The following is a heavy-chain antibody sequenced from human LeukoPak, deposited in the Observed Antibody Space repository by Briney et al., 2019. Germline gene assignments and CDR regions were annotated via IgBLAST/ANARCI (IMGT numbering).Heavy chain of an antibody. V-gene: IGHV4-59*01. Sequence: SETLSLTCTVSGVSISSYYWSWIRQTPGKGLEWIGYIYYSGSTNYNPSLKSRVTISVDTSKNQFSLMLSSVTAADTAVYYCARVIAARGLFDYWGQGTLVTVSS. J-gene: IGHJ4*02. CDR3: ARVIAARGLFDY. D-gene: IGHD6-6*01. CDR2: IYYSGST. CDR1: GVSISSYY.